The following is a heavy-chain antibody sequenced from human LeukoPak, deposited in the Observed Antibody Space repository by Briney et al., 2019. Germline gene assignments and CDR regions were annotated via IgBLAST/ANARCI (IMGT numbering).Heavy chain of an antibody. J-gene: IGHJ3*02. V-gene: IGHV1-8*01. D-gene: IGHD6-13*01. Sequence: PGASVKVSCKTSGYTFTSYDINWVRQATGQGLEWMGWMNGNSGNTGYAQRFQGRVTMTRNTSISTAYMELSSLGSEDTAVYYCARDQKGSSWSDDAFDIWGQGTMVTVSS. CDR3: ARDQKGSSWSDDAFDI. CDR2: MNGNSGNT. CDR1: GYTFTSYD.